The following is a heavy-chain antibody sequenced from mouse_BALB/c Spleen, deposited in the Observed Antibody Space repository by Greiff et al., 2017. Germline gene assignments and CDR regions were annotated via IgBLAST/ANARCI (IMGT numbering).Heavy chain of an antibody. D-gene: IGHD2-10*02. Sequence: VQLKESGPGLVKPSQSLSLTCTVTGYSITSDYAWNWIRQFPGNKLEWMGYISYSGSTSYNPSLKSRISITRDTSKNQFFLQLNSVTTEDTATYYCARGYGNSYYFDYWGQGTTLTVSS. V-gene: IGHV3-2*02. CDR2: ISYSGST. J-gene: IGHJ2*01. CDR3: ARGYGNSYYFDY. CDR1: GYSITSDYA.